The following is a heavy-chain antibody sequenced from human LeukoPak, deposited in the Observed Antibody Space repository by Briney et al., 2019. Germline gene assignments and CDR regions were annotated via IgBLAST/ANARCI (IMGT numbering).Heavy chain of an antibody. CDR3: ARNSADLDY. CDR2: TYYRSKWNN. Sequence: SQTLSLTCAISGDSVSSKSSAWNWIRQSPSRGLEWLGRTYYRSKWNNHYAVSVKSRITINADTSKNQPSLQLNSVTPEDTAVYYCARNSADLDYWGRGILVTVSS. J-gene: IGHJ4*02. V-gene: IGHV6-1*01. D-gene: IGHD1-26*01. CDR1: GDSVSSKSSA.